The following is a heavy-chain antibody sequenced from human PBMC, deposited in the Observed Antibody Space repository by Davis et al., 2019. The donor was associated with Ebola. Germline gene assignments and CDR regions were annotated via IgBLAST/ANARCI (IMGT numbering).Heavy chain of an antibody. CDR1: GFTFSSYS. V-gene: IGHV3-21*01. Sequence: GESLKISCAASGFTFSSYSMNWVRQAPGKGLEWVSSISSSSSYIYYADSVKGRFTISRDNAKNSLYLQMNSLRAEDTAVYYCATDFSSSSIYFDYWGQGTLVTVSS. CDR2: ISSSSSYI. J-gene: IGHJ4*02. D-gene: IGHD6-6*01. CDR3: ATDFSSSSIYFDY.